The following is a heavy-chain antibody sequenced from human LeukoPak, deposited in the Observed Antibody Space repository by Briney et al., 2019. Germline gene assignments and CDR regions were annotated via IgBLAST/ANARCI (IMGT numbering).Heavy chain of an antibody. CDR1: GFIVSHNY. CDR3: AKDHVGATLGY. V-gene: IGHV3-53*05. CDR2: IYIDGTT. Sequence: SGGSLRLSCAASGFIVSHNYMTWVRQAPGKGLEWISVIYIDGTTYYADSVKGRFTISRDNSKNTLYLQMNSLRAEDTAVYYCAKDHVGATLGYWGQGTLVTVSS. D-gene: IGHD1-26*01. J-gene: IGHJ4*02.